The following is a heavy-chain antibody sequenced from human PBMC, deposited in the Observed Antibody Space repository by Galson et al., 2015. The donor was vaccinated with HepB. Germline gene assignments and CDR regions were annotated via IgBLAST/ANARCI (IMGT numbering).Heavy chain of an antibody. Sequence: SLRLSCAASGFPFTNAWMTWVRQAPGRGLEWVGRIKSKTDGETTDYAAPVKGSFTISRDDSKNSLYLQMNSLKTEDTAVYYCTTDVYYSTYWSWLDPWGQGTLVTVSS. V-gene: IGHV3-15*01. CDR1: GFPFTNAW. J-gene: IGHJ5*02. CDR3: TTDVYYSTYWSWLDP. CDR2: IKSKTDGETT. D-gene: IGHD2-8*02.